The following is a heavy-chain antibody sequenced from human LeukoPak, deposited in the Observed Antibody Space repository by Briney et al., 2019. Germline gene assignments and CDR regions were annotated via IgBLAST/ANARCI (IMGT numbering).Heavy chain of an antibody. Sequence: SVKVSCKASGGTFSSYAISWVRQAPGQGLEWMGGIIPIFGTANYAQKFQGRVTITADESTSTAYMELSSLRSEDTAVYYCARGSSYYYDSSGYLDYWGQGTLVTVSS. D-gene: IGHD3-22*01. V-gene: IGHV1-69*13. CDR1: GGTFSSYA. CDR2: IIPIFGTA. J-gene: IGHJ4*02. CDR3: ARGSSYYYDSSGYLDY.